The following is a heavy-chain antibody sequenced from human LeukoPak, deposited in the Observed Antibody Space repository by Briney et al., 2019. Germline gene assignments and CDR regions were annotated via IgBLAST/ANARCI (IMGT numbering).Heavy chain of an antibody. CDR2: ISAYNGNT. J-gene: IGHJ5*02. CDR3: ARGKSPRPITGTPWDWFDP. D-gene: IGHD1-20*01. Sequence: ASVKVSCKAPGYTFTSYGISWVRQAPGQGLEWMGWISAYNGNTNYAQKLQGSVTMTTDTSTSTAHMELRSLRSDDTAVYYCARGKSPRPITGTPWDWFDPWGQGTLVTVSS. CDR1: GYTFTSYG. V-gene: IGHV1-18*01.